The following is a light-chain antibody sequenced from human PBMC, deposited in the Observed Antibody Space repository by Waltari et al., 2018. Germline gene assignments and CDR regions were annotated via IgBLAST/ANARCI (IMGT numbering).Light chain of an antibody. Sequence: SSDLTQDPDVSVALGQTVRITCQGDILRTYYGNWCRQKPGQAPELGIYGKNNRPSGIPDRFSASSSENTASLIITGAQAEDEADYYCSSRELSVHVVFGGGTRLTVL. J-gene: IGLJ2*01. V-gene: IGLV3-19*01. CDR1: ILRTYY. CDR3: SSRELSVHVV. CDR2: GKN.